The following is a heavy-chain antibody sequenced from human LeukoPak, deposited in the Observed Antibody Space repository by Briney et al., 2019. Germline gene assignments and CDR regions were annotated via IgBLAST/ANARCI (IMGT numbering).Heavy chain of an antibody. D-gene: IGHD6-6*01. CDR1: GFTFSSHT. J-gene: IGHJ4*02. CDR2: IRYDGSNK. V-gene: IGHV3-30*02. CDR3: AMGSSSAY. Sequence: GGSLRLSCAASGFTFSSHTMSWVRQAPGKGLEWVAFIRYDGSNKYYADSVKGRFTISRDNSKNTLYLQMNSLRAEDTAVYYCAMGSSSAYWGQGTLVTVSS.